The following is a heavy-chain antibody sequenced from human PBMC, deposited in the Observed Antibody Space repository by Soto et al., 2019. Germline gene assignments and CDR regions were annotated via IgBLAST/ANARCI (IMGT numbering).Heavy chain of an antibody. Sequence: QVQLVQTGADVKKPGSSVKVSCKPSGDTFSSYAISWVRQAPVQGLEWMGGINPISGTVNYAQKFQGRVTITADASTTTGYVALYSLSCEQTAVYYCARVGVRTANEEYDVHYWVQGTLVTVS. CDR2: INPISGTV. CDR3: ARVGVRTANEEYDVHY. D-gene: IGHD2-2*01. V-gene: IGHV1-69*01. CDR1: GDTFSSYA. J-gene: IGHJ4*02.